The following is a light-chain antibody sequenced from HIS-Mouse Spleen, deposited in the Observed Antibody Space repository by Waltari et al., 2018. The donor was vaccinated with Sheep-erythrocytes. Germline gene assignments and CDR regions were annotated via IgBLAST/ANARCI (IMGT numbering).Light chain of an antibody. CDR1: KLGAKY. J-gene: IGLJ2*01. CDR2: QAS. V-gene: IGLV3-1*01. CDR3: QAWDSSTAV. Sequence: SYELTQPPSVSVSPGQTASITCSGDKLGAKYACWYQQKPGQSPVLVIYQASKRPSGIPGRFSGSNSGNTATLTISGTQAMDEADYYCQAWDSSTAVFGGGTKLTVL.